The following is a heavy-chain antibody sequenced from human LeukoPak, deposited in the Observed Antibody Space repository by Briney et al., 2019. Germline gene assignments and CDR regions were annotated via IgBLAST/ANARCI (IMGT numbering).Heavy chain of an antibody. J-gene: IGHJ4*02. D-gene: IGHD3-10*01. Sequence: SSETLSLTCTVSGGSISSYYWSWIRQPPGKGLEWIGYIYYSGSTNYNPSLKSRVTISVDTSKNQFSLKLSSVTAADTAVYYCARVRKGSGSYQFDYWGQGTLVTVSS. CDR3: ARVRKGSGSYQFDY. V-gene: IGHV4-59*01. CDR2: IYYSGST. CDR1: GGSISSYY.